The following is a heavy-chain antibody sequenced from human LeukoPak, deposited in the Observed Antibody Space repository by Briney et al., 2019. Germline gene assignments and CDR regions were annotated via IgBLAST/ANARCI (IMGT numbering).Heavy chain of an antibody. CDR2: IYHSGST. J-gene: IGHJ4*02. D-gene: IGHD4-17*01. Sequence: SETLSLTCTVSGYSISSGYYWGWIRQPPGKGLEWIGCIYHSGSTYYNPSLKSRVTISVDTSKNQFSLKLSSVTAADTAVYYCARASHNYGDYSHFDYWGQGTLVTVSS. CDR3: ARASHNYGDYSHFDY. CDR1: GYSISSGYY. V-gene: IGHV4-38-2*02.